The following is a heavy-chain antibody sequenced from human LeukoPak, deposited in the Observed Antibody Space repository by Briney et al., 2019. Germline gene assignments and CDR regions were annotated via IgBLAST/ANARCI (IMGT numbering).Heavy chain of an antibody. V-gene: IGHV1-2*02. Sequence: ASVKVSCKASGYTFTVYYMHWVRQAPGQGLEWMGWINPNSGGTNYAQKFQGRVTMTRDTSISTAYMELSRLRSDDTAVYYCARVKTDFYCSSTSCALDYWGQGTLVTVSS. CDR2: INPNSGGT. CDR1: GYTFTVYY. J-gene: IGHJ4*02. CDR3: ARVKTDFYCSSTSCALDY. D-gene: IGHD2-2*01.